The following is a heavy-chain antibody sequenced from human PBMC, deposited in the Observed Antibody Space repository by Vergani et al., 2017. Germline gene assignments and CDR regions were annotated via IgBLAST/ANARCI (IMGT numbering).Heavy chain of an antibody. Sequence: VQLLESGGDLVQPGGSLRLSCVASGFTFNHYAMHWVRQAPGKGLEWVAFIRYDGSNKYYADSVKGRFTMSRDNSKNTLYLQMNSLRAEDTAVYYCAKGTYSGSYYRDDYWGQGTLVTVSS. J-gene: IGHJ4*02. CDR1: GFTFNHYA. CDR2: IRYDGSNK. CDR3: AKGTYSGSYYRDDY. V-gene: IGHV3-30*02. D-gene: IGHD1-26*01.